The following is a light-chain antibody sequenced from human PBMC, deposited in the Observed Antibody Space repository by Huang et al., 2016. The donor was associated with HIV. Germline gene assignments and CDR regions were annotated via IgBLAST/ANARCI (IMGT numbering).Light chain of an antibody. Sequence: DIQMSQSPSSLSASIGDRVTITCRASQDISNYLAWFQQRPGQAPKSLIYAASTLRSGVASRFAGSGSGTDCSLTITSLQPDDSATYFCQQYNGYPLTFGGGTKVEIK. V-gene: IGKV1-16*01. CDR2: AAS. J-gene: IGKJ4*01. CDR1: QDISNY. CDR3: QQYNGYPLT.